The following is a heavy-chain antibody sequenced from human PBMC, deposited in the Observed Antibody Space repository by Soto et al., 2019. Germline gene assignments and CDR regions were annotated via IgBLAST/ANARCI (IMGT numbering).Heavy chain of an antibody. J-gene: IGHJ5*02. D-gene: IGHD6-13*01. CDR1: GASVSHGY. Sequence: SETLSLTCNVSGASVSHGYWSWIRQPPGKGLEWIGFMYFGGSFNYIPSLTSRATISLDTSKNHFSLKLSFVTAADTAFFYCARNPGIAAAGTNWFDPWGQGTLVTVPS. CDR3: ARNPGIAAAGTNWFDP. CDR2: MYFGGSF. V-gene: IGHV4-59*02.